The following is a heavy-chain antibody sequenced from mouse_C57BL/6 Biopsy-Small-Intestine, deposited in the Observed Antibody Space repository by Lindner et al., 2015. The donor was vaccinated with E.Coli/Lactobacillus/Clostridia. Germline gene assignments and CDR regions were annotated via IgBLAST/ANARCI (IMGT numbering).Heavy chain of an antibody. Sequence: SVKVSCKASRYSIRAYYMHWVRQAPGQGLEWMGWINPENGDTNSAQKFQGRVTMTRDTSISTVYMEVNRLRSDDTAVYYCARAVDDTWSGFRTFDVWGQGTRVTVSS. D-gene: IGHD1-3*01. CDR1: RYSIRAYY. V-gene: IGHV14-2*02. CDR2: INPENGDT. J-gene: IGHJ3*01. CDR3: ARAVDDTWSGFRTFDV.